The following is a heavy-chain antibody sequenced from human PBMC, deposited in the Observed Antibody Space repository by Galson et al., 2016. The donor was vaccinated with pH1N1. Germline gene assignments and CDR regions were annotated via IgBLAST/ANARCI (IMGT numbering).Heavy chain of an antibody. V-gene: IGHV3-7*03. D-gene: IGHD4-17*01. J-gene: IGHJ2*01. CDR3: AKDHCSHGDTNCFYFDL. CDR1: GFNFSNYW. Sequence: SLRLSCAASGFNFSNYWMQWVRQAPGKGLQWVANINQDGDKKYYVGSVEGRFTISRGNARNSLYLQMNNLRPEDSAFYFCAKDHCSHGDTNCFYFDLWGRGTLVTVSS. CDR2: INQDGDKK.